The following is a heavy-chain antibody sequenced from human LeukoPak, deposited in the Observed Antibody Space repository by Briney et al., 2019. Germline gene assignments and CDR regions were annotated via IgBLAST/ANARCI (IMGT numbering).Heavy chain of an antibody. CDR3: VRALRYFDWLSTSPEYNWFDP. V-gene: IGHV3-48*01. CDR1: AFTFSSYS. Sequence: QPGGSLRLSCAASAFTFSSYSMNWVRQAPGKGLEWVSYISSSSSTIYYADSVKGRFTISRDNAKNSLYLQMNSLRAEDTAVYYCVRALRYFDWLSTSPEYNWFDPWGQGTLVTVSS. J-gene: IGHJ5*02. D-gene: IGHD3-9*01. CDR2: ISSSSSTI.